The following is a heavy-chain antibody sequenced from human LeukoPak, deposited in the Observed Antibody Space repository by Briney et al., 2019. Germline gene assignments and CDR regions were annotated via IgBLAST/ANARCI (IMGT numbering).Heavy chain of an antibody. CDR2: IIPIFGTA. D-gene: IGHD3-10*01. CDR1: GGTFSSYA. Sequence: SVKVSCKASGGTFSSYAISWVRQAPGQGLEWMGGIIPIFGTANYAQKFQGRVTITTDESTSTAYMELSSLRSEDTAVYYCARDMVRGVIVYSFDYWGQGTLVTVSS. CDR3: ARDMVRGVIVYSFDY. J-gene: IGHJ4*02. V-gene: IGHV1-69*05.